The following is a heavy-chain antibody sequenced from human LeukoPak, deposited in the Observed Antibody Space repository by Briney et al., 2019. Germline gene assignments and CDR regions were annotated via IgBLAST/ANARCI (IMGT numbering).Heavy chain of an antibody. CDR3: ASAGGSYSGDFDY. CDR2: IYYSGST. CDR1: GGSISSRY. J-gene: IGHJ4*02. D-gene: IGHD1-26*01. Sequence: SQTLSLTCTVPGGSISSRYWSWIRQPPGKGLEWIGYIYYSGSTNYNPSLKSRVTISVDTSKNQFSLKLSSVTAADTAVYYCASAGGSYSGDFDYWGQGTLVTVSS. V-gene: IGHV4-59*11.